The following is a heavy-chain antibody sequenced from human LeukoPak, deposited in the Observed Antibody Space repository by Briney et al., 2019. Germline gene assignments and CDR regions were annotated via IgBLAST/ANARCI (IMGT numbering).Heavy chain of an antibody. CDR2: IYYDGSNE. J-gene: IGHJ6*02. V-gene: IGHV3-33*01. CDR3: ARDTFYSTGAYGLDV. CDR1: GFIFSSYG. D-gene: IGHD2-8*02. Sequence: GRSLRLSCAASGFIFSSYGMHWVRQAPGKGLEWVAVIYYDGSNEYYADSVRGRFTISRDNSENTLFLQMNSLRAEDTAVYYCARDTFYSTGAYGLDVWGQGTTVTVSS.